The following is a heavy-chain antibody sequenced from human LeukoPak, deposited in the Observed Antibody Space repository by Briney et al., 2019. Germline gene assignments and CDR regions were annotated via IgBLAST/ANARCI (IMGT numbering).Heavy chain of an antibody. CDR1: GYTFTSYG. D-gene: IGHD1-26*01. J-gene: IGHJ4*02. V-gene: IGHV1-18*01. CDR3: ARGTSGSYFVPYYFDY. Sequence: ASVKVSCKASGYTFTSYGISWVRQAPGQGLEWMGWISAYNGNTNYAQKLQGRVTMTTDTSTSTAYMELGSLRSDDTAVYYCARGTSGSYFVPYYFDYWGQGTLVTVSS. CDR2: ISAYNGNT.